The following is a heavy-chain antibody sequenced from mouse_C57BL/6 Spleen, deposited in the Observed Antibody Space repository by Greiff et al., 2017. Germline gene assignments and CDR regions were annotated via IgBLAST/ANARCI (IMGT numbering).Heavy chain of an antibody. CDR3: ARGDYYGSSQFAY. J-gene: IGHJ3*01. D-gene: IGHD1-1*01. CDR2: ISDGGSYT. CDR1: GFTFSSYA. Sequence: EVNLVESGGGLVKPGGSLKLSCAASGFTFSSYAMSWVRQTPEKRLEWVATISDGGSYTYYPDNVKGRFTISRDNAKNNLYLQMSHLKSEDTAMYYCARGDYYGSSQFAYWGQGTLVTVSA. V-gene: IGHV5-4*03.